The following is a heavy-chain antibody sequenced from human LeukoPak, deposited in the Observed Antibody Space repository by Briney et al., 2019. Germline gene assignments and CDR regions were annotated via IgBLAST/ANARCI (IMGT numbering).Heavy chain of an antibody. CDR3: ARSYTSYYYYYGMDV. CDR1: GFTFSSYA. CDR2: ISGSGGST. D-gene: IGHD3-16*01. Sequence: GGSLRLSCAAFGFTFSSYAMSWVRQAPGKGLEWVSAISGSGGSTYYADSVKGRFTISRDNSKNTLYLQMNSLRAEDTAVYYCARSYTSYYYYYGMDVWGKGTTVTVSS. V-gene: IGHV3-23*01. J-gene: IGHJ6*04.